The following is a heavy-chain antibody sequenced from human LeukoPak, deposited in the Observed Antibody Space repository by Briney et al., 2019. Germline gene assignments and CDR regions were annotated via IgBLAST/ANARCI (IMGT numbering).Heavy chain of an antibody. V-gene: IGHV4-59*01. J-gene: IGHJ3*02. D-gene: IGHD3-22*01. CDR1: VGSISSYY. Sequence: PSETLSLTCTVSVGSISSYYWSWIRQPPGKGLEWIGYIYYSGSTNYNPSLKSRVTISVDTSKNQFSLKLSSVTAADTAVYYCASNRGYYYDSTSAFDIWGQGTMVTVSS. CDR2: IYYSGST. CDR3: ASNRGYYYDSTSAFDI.